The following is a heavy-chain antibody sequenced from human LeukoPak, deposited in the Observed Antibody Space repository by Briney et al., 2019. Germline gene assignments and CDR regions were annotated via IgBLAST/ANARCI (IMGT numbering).Heavy chain of an antibody. CDR1: GFTFSSYG. CDR3: ARDGFASIEKRLWWELLHGGPFDC. CDR2: IWYDGSNK. J-gene: IGHJ4*02. V-gene: IGHV3-33*01. Sequence: GGSLRLSCAASGFTFSSYGMHWVRQAPGKGLEWVAVIWYDGSNKYYADSVKGRFTISRDNSKNTLYLQMNSLRAEDTAVYYCARDGFASIEKRLWWELLHGGPFDCWGQGTLVTVSS. D-gene: IGHD1-26*01.